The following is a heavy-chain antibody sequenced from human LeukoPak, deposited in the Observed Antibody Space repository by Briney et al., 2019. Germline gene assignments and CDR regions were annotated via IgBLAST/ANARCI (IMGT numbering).Heavy chain of an antibody. D-gene: IGHD3-22*01. V-gene: IGHV3-20*04. Sequence: GGSLRLSCAASGITFDGFGMSWVRQAPGKGLEWVAGINWNGGSTGYADSVKGRFTVSRDNAKNSLYLQMNSLRAEDTALYYCARGGDSSGSYFDYWGQGTLVTVSS. CDR2: INWNGGST. CDR3: ARGGDSSGSYFDY. J-gene: IGHJ4*02. CDR1: GITFDGFG.